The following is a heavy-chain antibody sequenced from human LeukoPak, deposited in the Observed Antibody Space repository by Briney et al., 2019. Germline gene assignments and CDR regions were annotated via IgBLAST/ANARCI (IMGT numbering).Heavy chain of an antibody. Sequence: GGAPRISCAAPGFTFCDFAMHWVRQAPGEGLEWVSLISGNGGKTYSADSVKGRFTISRDNRKNSLYLQMNSLRTEDTALYYCAKEGSGGGLDLDYWGQGTLVTVSS. J-gene: IGHJ4*02. D-gene: IGHD3-3*01. V-gene: IGHV3-43*02. CDR2: ISGNGGKT. CDR1: GFTFCDFA. CDR3: AKEGSGGGLDLDY.